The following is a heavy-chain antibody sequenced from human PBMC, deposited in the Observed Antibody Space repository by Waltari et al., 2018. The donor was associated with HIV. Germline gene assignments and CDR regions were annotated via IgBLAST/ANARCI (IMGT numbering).Heavy chain of an antibody. J-gene: IGHJ5*02. D-gene: IGHD5-12*01. Sequence: QLQLQESGPGLVKPSETLSVTCSVSGASISTTTYFWGWVRQPPGKGLEWIGSVSYSGRTYYNPSLKSRLTISVDPSENTFSLNLTSVTAADTATYYCARHWDVVPSSSFDPWGQGTLVIVSS. CDR2: VSYSGRT. CDR3: ARHWDVVPSSSFDP. CDR1: GASISTTTYF. V-gene: IGHV4-39*01.